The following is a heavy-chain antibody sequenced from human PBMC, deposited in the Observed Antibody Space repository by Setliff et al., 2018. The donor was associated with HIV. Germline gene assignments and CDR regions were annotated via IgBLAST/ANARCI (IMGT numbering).Heavy chain of an antibody. CDR1: GFSLSDYY. Sequence: GESLKISCAVSGFSLSDYYMDWVRQAPGKGLEWVGRTGNRANNYITDYATSVQGRFTISRDYSKDSLFLQMDNLETEDTAVYYCVRAAAGLDVWSQGIRVTVSS. CDR2: TGNRANNYIT. CDR3: VRAAAGLDV. J-gene: IGHJ4*02. V-gene: IGHV3-72*01.